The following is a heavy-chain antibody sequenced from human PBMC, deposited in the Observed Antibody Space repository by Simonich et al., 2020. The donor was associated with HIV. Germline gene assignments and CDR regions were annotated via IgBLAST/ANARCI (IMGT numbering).Heavy chain of an antibody. CDR1: GYSFTIYW. D-gene: IGHD6-19*01. V-gene: IGHV5-51*03. CDR3: VRRLAVAGTYWYFDL. CDR2: IHPCDSDT. Sequence: EVQLVQSGAEVTKPGASLTISCKGSGYSFTIYWIGWGRQMPGTGLEWMGIIHPCDSDTRYSPSSQGQVTISADKSISTAYLQWSSLKASDTAMYYCVRRLAVAGTYWYFDLWGRGTLVTVSS. J-gene: IGHJ2*01.